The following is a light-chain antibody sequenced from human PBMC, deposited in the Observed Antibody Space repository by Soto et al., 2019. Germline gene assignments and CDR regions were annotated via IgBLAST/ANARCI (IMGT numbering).Light chain of an antibody. CDR2: GAS. CDR1: QSVSSN. J-gene: IGKJ1*01. Sequence: EVGMTQSPATLSVYPGERATLSCRASQSVSSNLAWYQQKPGQAPRLLIYGASSRATGIPDRFSGSGSGTDFTLTISRLEPEDFAVYYCQQYGSSPPWTFGQGTKV. V-gene: IGKV3-20*01. CDR3: QQYGSSPPWT.